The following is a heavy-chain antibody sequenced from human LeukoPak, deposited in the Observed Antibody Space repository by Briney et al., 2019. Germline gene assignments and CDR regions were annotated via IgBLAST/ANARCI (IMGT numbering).Heavy chain of an antibody. CDR1: GGSISSGDYY. J-gene: IGHJ4*02. Sequence: SETLSLTCTVSGGSISSGDYYWSWIRQPPGKGLEWIGYIYYSGSTYYNPSLKSRVTISVDTSKNQFSLKLSSVTAADTAVYYCARVLAAGTGGWLLGDYFDYWGRGTLVTVSS. D-gene: IGHD5-24*01. V-gene: IGHV4-30-4*01. CDR3: ARVLAAGTGGWLLGDYFDY. CDR2: IYYSGST.